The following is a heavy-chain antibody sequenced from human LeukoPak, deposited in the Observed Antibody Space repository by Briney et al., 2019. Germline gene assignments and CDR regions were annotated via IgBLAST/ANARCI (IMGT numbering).Heavy chain of an antibody. J-gene: IGHJ4*02. Sequence: GGSLRLSCAASGFTFSSYGMHWVRQAPGKGLEWVSFIRYDGSNKYYADSVKGRFTISRDNSKNTLYLQMNSLRAEDTAVYYCAKDLSVVVPAAQGYWGQGTLVTVSS. V-gene: IGHV3-30*02. CDR3: AKDLSVVVPAAQGY. D-gene: IGHD2-2*01. CDR2: IRYDGSNK. CDR1: GFTFSSYG.